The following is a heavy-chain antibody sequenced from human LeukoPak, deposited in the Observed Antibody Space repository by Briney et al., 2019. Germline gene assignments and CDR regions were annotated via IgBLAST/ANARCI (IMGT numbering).Heavy chain of an antibody. CDR2: ISGSGGST. CDR3: AKVESDSTGWYSRGAFDI. D-gene: IGHD6-19*01. V-gene: IGHV3-23*01. CDR1: GFTFSSYA. Sequence: AGGSLRLSCAASGFTFSSYAMSWVRQAPGKGLEWVSAISGSGGSTYYADSVKGRFTISRDNSKNTLYLQMNSLRAEDTAVCYCAKVESDSTGWYSRGAFDIWGQGTMVTVSS. J-gene: IGHJ3*02.